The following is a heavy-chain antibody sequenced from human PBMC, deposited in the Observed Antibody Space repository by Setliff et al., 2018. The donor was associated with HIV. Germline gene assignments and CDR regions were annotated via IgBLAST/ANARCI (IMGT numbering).Heavy chain of an antibody. J-gene: IGHJ4*02. CDR1: GGTISSSDYY. CDR3: TRGEGSGSYHY. D-gene: IGHD3-10*01. V-gene: IGHV4-39*07. Sequence: ETLSLTCTVSGGTISSSDYYWGWIRQPPGKGLEWIGSIYYSGTTYYNPSLKSRVTISVDTSKNQFSLKLSSVTAADTAVYYCTRGEGSGSYHYWGQGTLVTVSS. CDR2: IYYSGTT.